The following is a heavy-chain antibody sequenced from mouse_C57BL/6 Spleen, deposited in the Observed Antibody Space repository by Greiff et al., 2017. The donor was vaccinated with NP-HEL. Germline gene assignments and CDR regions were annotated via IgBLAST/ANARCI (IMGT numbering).Heavy chain of an antibody. D-gene: IGHD1-1*01. V-gene: IGHV1-64*01. Sequence: VQLQQPGAELVKPGASVKLSCKASGYTFTSYWMHWVKQRPGQGLEWIGMIHPNSGSTNYNEKFKSKATLTVDKSSSTAYMQLSSLTSEDSAVYYCARVEITTVRGFAYWGQGTLVTVSA. CDR3: ARVEITTVRGFAY. CDR1: GYTFTSYW. J-gene: IGHJ3*01. CDR2: IHPNSGST.